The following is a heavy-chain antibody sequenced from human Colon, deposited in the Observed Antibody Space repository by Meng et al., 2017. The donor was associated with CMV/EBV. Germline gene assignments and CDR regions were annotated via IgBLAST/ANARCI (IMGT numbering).Heavy chain of an antibody. V-gene: IGHV1-2*02. CDR2: ISPNSGGT. CDR1: GYTFTGYY. J-gene: IGHJ6*02. CDR3: ARHCSSTSCQPYYYGMDV. Sequence: ASVKVSCKASGYTFTGYYMHWVRQAPGQGLEWMGWISPNSGGTNSAQKFQGRVTMTRDTSISTAYMELSRLRSDDTAVYYCARHCSSTSCQPYYYGMDVWGQGTTVTVSS. D-gene: IGHD2-2*01.